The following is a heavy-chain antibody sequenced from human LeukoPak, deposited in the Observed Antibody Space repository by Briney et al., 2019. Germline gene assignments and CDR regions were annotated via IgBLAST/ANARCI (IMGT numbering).Heavy chain of an antibody. D-gene: IGHD2-2*01. CDR1: GFVFDDFG. J-gene: IGHJ5*02. CDR3: ARDRGCTSASCYERGWFDA. Sequence: GGSLRLSCAASGFVFDDFGMSWVRQAPGKRLEWVCGITLSGGGTSYARSMKGRFTISRDNAKSSLYLQLNSVREEDTAFYYCARDRGCTSASCYERGWFDAWGQGTLVTVSS. V-gene: IGHV3-20*04. CDR2: ITLSGGGT.